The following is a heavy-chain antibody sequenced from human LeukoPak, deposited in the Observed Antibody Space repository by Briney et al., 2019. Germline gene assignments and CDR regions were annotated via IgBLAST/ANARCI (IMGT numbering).Heavy chain of an antibody. CDR3: ARDGVGYSGYDYYYYGMDV. D-gene: IGHD5-12*01. V-gene: IGHV3-53*01. CDR2: IYSGGST. Sequence: GGSLRLSCAASGFTVSSNYMSSVRQAPGKGLEWVSVIYSGGSTYYADSVKGRFTTSRDNSKNTLYLQMNSLRAEDTAVYYCARDGVGYSGYDYYYYGMDVWGQGTTVTVSS. CDR1: GFTVSSNY. J-gene: IGHJ6*02.